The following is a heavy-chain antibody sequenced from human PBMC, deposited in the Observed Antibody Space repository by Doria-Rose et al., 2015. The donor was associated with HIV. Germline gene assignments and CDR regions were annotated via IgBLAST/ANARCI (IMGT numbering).Heavy chain of an antibody. Sequence: QVTLKESGPVLVKPTETLTLTCTVSGVSLSSPGMGVSWIRQPPGKALEWLANIFSDDERSYQTSLKSRLTTSRGTSKSQVVLTMTDMDPVDTATYYCARIKSSRWYHKYYFDFWGQGTLAIVSA. D-gene: IGHD6-13*01. J-gene: IGHJ4*02. CDR2: IFSDDER. CDR3: ARIKSSRWYHKYYFDF. CDR1: GVSLSSPGMG. V-gene: IGHV2-26*01.